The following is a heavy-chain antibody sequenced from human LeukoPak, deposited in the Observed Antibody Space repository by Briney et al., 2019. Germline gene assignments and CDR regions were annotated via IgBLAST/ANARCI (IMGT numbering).Heavy chain of an antibody. Sequence: ASVKVSCKASGYTFTSYGITWVRQAPGQGLEWMGWISAYNGNTNYAQKFKGRVTMTTDAYTSTMYMSLRSLRSDDTAVYYCASNNGSGSYGHYWGQGTLVTVSS. V-gene: IGHV1-18*01. D-gene: IGHD1-26*01. CDR3: ASNNGSGSYGHY. CDR1: GYTFTSYG. CDR2: ISAYNGNT. J-gene: IGHJ4*02.